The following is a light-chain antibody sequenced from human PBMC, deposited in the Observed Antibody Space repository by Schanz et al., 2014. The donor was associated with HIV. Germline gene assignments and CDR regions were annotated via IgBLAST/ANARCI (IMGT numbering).Light chain of an antibody. CDR3: GTWDSSLTAVV. J-gene: IGLJ2*01. V-gene: IGLV1-40*01. CDR1: TSNIGAGYD. CDR2: GNN. Sequence: QSVLTQPPSVSGAPGQRVSISCSGNTSNIGAGYDVHWYVQLPGTAPKLLIYGNNNRPSGVPDRFSGSKSGTSATLGITGLQTGDEADYYCGTWDSSLTAVVFGGGTKLTVL.